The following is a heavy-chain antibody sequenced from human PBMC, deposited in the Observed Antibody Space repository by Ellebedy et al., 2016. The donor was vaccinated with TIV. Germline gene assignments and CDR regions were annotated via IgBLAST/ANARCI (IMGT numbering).Heavy chain of an antibody. V-gene: IGHV4-34*01. D-gene: IGHD2-8*02. CDR1: GGSFSGYY. CDR2: IYYSGST. CDR3: ARYHCPGGICDSFDY. Sequence: SETLSLTCAVYGGSFSGYYWSWIRQPPGKGLEWIGYIYYSGSTYYNPSLKSRVTISVDTSKNQFSLMLNSVTAADTALYFCARYHCPGGICDSFDYWGQGTLVTVSS. J-gene: IGHJ4*02.